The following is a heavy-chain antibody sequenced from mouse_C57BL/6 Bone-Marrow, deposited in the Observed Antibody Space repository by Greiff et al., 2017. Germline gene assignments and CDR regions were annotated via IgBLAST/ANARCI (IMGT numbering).Heavy chain of an antibody. J-gene: IGHJ4*01. CDR1: GYSITSGYY. V-gene: IGHV3-6*01. D-gene: IGHD2-4*01. CDR2: ISYDGSN. CDR3: ARGDYDDGYYAMDY. Sequence: EVKLMESGPGLVKPSQSLSLTCSVTGYSITSGYYWNWIRQFPGNKLEWMGYISYDGSNNYNPSLKNRISITRDTSKNQFFLKLNSVTTEDTATYYCARGDYDDGYYAMDYWGQGTSVTVSS.